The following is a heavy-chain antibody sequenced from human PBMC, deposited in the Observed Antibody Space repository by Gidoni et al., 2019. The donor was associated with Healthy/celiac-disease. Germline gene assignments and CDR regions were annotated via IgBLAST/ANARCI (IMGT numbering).Heavy chain of an antibody. CDR2: IIPTLGKA. D-gene: IGHD6-19*01. CDR1: GGTFSSYT. Sequence: QVQLVQSGAEVKKPGSSVKVSCKASGGTFSSYTISWVRRAPGQGLEWRGRIIPTLGKANYAQKFQGRVTITADKSTSTAYMELSSLRSEDTAVYYCAREDRIAVAGTRRYAAFDIWGQGTMVTVSS. CDR3: AREDRIAVAGTRRYAAFDI. J-gene: IGHJ3*02. V-gene: IGHV1-69*08.